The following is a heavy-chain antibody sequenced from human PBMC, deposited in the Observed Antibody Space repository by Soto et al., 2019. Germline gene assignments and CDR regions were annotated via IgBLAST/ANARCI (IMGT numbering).Heavy chain of an antibody. D-gene: IGHD2-8*02. Sequence: PSETLSLTCVASGGSISSSNWWTWVRQTPGKGLEWLGGIFHRGTTKYNPFLKSRVTISIDKSKNQFSLKVDSVTAADTAVYFCVRSGTDYWFDPWGQGTLVTVS. CDR2: IFHRGTT. CDR1: GGSISSSNW. J-gene: IGHJ5*02. V-gene: IGHV4-4*02. CDR3: VRSGTDYWFDP.